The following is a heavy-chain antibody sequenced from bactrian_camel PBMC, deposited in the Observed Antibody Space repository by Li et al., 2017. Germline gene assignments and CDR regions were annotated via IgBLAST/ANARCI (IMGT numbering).Heavy chain of an antibody. J-gene: IGHJ4*01. D-gene: IGHD3*01. CDR1: GYADCWYD. V-gene: IGHV3S55*01. Sequence: HVQLVESGGGSGQAGGSLRLSCAVAGYADCWYDMRWYRQVPGKEREFVSEVRHNGAMRYADSVKGRFTISRDNAKDTLYLQMNSLKIEDTAVYYCALGSSRQATMTARGKGTQVTVS. CDR2: VRHNGAM.